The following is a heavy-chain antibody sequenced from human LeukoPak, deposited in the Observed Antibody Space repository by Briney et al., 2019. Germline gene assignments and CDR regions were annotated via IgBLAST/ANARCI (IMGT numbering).Heavy chain of an antibody. D-gene: IGHD1-1*01. CDR1: GFTFSSYW. V-gene: IGHV3-7*01. Sequence: GGSPRLSCAASGFTFSSYWMSWVRQAPGKGLEWVANIKQDGSEKYYVDSVKGRFTISRDNAKNSLYLQMSSLRAEDTAVYYCARDHGTSAFDIWGQGTMVTVSS. J-gene: IGHJ3*02. CDR2: IKQDGSEK. CDR3: ARDHGTSAFDI.